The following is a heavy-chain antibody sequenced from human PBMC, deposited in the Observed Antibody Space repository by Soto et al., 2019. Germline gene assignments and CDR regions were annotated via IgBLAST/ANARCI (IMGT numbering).Heavy chain of an antibody. CDR1: VTVTSNY. V-gene: IGHV3-66*01. D-gene: IGHD6-19*01. J-gene: IGHJ4*02. CDR2: IYSAGST. Sequence: EVQLVESGGGLVQPGGSLRLSCAASVTVTSNYMTWFRQAPGKGLEWVSVIYSAGSTYYSDSVKGRFTISRDNSRNTLYLQMNGLRAEDTAVYYCARDTVAVAGKDYWGQGTLVTVSS. CDR3: ARDTVAVAGKDY.